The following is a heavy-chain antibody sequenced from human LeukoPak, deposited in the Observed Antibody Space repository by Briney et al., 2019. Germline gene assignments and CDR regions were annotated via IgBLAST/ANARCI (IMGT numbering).Heavy chain of an antibody. J-gene: IGHJ3*02. Sequence: PGGSLRLSCAASGFTFTTYAMSWVRQAPGKGLEWVSIISGIGGITYYPDSVKGRFTISRDNSKNTLYLQMNSLRAEDTAVYYCARDVDAFDIWGQGTMVTVSS. CDR3: ARDVDAFDI. V-gene: IGHV3-23*01. CDR2: ISGIGGIT. CDR1: GFTFTTYA.